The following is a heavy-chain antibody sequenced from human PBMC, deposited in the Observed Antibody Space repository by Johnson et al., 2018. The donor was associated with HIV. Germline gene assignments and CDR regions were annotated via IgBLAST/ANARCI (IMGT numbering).Heavy chain of an antibody. D-gene: IGHD6-19*01. J-gene: IGHJ3*02. Sequence: QVQLVESGGGVVQPGRSLRLSCAASGFTLSSYAMHWVRQAPGKGLEWVAVISYDGSDKYYADSVKGRFTISRDNAKNSLYLQMNSLRAEDTAVYYCAREPGYSSGPDAFDIWGQGTMVTVSS. CDR3: AREPGYSSGPDAFDI. CDR2: ISYDGSDK. CDR1: GFTLSSYA. V-gene: IGHV3-30*04.